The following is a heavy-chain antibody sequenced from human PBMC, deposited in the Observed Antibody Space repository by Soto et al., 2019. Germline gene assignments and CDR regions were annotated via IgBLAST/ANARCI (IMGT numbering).Heavy chain of an antibody. Sequence: QVQLVQSGDEMRKPGASVKVSCQASGYTFSNYGITWVRQAPGQGLEWMGWISAHNGNSKYAQSLQGRLTLTTDTSTSTAYMELRSLRSDVTAVYHCARDWYFYGSGSPNHMDVWGKGTTVSVSS. CDR1: GYTFSNYG. CDR2: ISAHNGNS. CDR3: ARDWYFYGSGSPNHMDV. V-gene: IGHV1-18*01. J-gene: IGHJ6*03. D-gene: IGHD3-10*01.